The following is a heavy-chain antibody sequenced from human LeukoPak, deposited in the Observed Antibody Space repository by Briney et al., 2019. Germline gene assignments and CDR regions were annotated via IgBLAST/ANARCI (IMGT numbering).Heavy chain of an antibody. D-gene: IGHD3-10*01. CDR2: ISGNGDRT. CDR1: GFTFSNYV. Sequence: QPGGSLRLSCTASGFTFSNYVMSWVRQAPGKGLEWVSLISGNGDRTYYADSVKGRFTVSRDNSRNTLFLQMYNLGVEDTAVYSCAKGRYPGSGSYLNSLDDWGQGTLVTVSS. J-gene: IGHJ4*02. CDR3: AKGRYPGSGSYLNSLDD. V-gene: IGHV3-23*01.